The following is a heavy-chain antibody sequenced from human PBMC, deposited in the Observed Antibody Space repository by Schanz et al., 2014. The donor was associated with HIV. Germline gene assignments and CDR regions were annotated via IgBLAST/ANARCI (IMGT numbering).Heavy chain of an antibody. CDR1: GFTFSSYW. J-gene: IGHJ4*02. CDR3: ARVFGRTYGWPDY. V-gene: IGHV3-7*03. D-gene: IGHD3-10*01. CDR2: MNQDGSRK. Sequence: EVQLVESGGGLVQPGGSLRLSCAASGFTFSSYWMTWVRQAPGKGLEMVANMNQDGSRKYYVDSVKGRFTISRDNARTSLYLQMNSLRAEDTAVYYCARVFGRTYGWPDYWGQGTLVTVSS.